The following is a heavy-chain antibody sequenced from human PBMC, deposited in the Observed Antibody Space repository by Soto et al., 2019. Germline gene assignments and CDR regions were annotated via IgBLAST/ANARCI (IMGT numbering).Heavy chain of an antibody. J-gene: IGHJ2*01. V-gene: IGHV1-69*12. Sequence: QVQLVQSGAEVKKPGSSVKVSCKASGGTFSSNGISWVRQAPGQGLEWMGGIIPIFGTTKYSQKFQDRVTIREDASACPAYLELRSLRSGHPAVYYCSREHSNILTSDYNGWYFDLWGRGTLVTVSS. CDR1: GGTFSSNG. CDR2: IIPIFGTT. CDR3: SREHSNILTSDYNGWYFDL. D-gene: IGHD3-9*01.